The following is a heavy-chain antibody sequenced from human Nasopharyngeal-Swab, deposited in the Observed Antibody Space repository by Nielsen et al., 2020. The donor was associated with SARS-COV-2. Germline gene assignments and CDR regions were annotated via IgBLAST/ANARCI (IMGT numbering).Heavy chain of an antibody. CDR3: ARADYYDFWSGGYGMDV. D-gene: IGHD3-3*01. CDR2: IYSGGST. Sequence: ESLKISCAASGFTVSSNYMSWVRQAPGKGLEWISVIYSGGSTYYADSVKGRFTISRDNSKNTLYLQMNSLRAEDTAVYYCARADYYDFWSGGYGMDVWGQGTTVTVSS. CDR1: GFTVSSNY. J-gene: IGHJ6*02. V-gene: IGHV3-53*01.